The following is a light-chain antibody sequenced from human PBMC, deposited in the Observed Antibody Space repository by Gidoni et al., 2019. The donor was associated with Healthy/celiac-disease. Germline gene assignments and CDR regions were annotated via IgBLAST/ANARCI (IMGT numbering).Light chain of an antibody. Sequence: IVLTQSPATLSLSPGERATLSCRASQSVSSYLAWYQQQPGQAPRLLIYDASNRATGVPARFSGSGSGTGFTLTISSLEPEDFAVYYCQQRSNWPPTFGGGTKVEIK. CDR1: QSVSSY. V-gene: IGKV3-11*01. J-gene: IGKJ4*01. CDR2: DAS. CDR3: QQRSNWPPT.